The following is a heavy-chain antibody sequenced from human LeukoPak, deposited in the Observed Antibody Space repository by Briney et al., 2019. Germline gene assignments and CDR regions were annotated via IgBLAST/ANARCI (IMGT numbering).Heavy chain of an antibody. V-gene: IGHV3-23*01. CDR1: GFAFGSEA. D-gene: IGHD1-1*01. CDR2: ISPGGGTT. Sequence: AGGSLRLSCEVSGFAFGSEAMSWIRQSPARGLEWVASISPGGGTTYYADYVKDRFTISRDNSNNMLYVQMNSLRAEDTAVYYCAKVRSGSANWALRIFDNWGQGTLVTVSS. J-gene: IGHJ4*02. CDR3: AKVRSGSANWALRIFDN.